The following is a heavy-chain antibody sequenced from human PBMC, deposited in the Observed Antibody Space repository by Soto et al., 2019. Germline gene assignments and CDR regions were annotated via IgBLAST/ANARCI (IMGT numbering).Heavy chain of an antibody. CDR1: GGTFSSYT. CDR3: AMEYCSSTSCYRDY. CDR2: IIPILGIA. J-gene: IGHJ4*02. V-gene: IGHV1-69*02. D-gene: IGHD2-2*02. Sequence: QVQLVQSGAEVKKPGSSVKVSCKASGGTFSSYTISWVRQAPGQGLEWMGRIIPILGIANNAQKFQGRVTITEDKSTTTAYMELSSLRSEDTAVYYCAMEYCSSTSCYRDYWGQGTLVTVSS.